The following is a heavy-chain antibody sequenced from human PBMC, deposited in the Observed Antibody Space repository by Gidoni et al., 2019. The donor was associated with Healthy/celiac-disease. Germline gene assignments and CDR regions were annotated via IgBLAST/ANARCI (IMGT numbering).Heavy chain of an antibody. CDR3: ARSGVIQLPFLMN. D-gene: IGHD5-18*01. Sequence: QAPGKGLEWVAVISYDGSNKYYADSAKGRFTISRDNSKNTLYLQMNSLRAEDAAVYYCARSGVIQLPFLMNWGRGTMVSVSS. J-gene: IGHJ3*01. CDR2: ISYDGSNK. V-gene: IGHV3-30*04.